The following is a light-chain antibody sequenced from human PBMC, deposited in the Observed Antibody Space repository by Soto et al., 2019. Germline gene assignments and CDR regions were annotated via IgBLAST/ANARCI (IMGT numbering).Light chain of an antibody. Sequence: EIVLTQSPGTLSLSPGERATLSCRASQSVSSSNLAWHQQKPGQAPRLLIYGASTRASGIPDRFSGSESGTDFTLPISRLEPEDFSVYFCQQYAASPITFGQGTRLEIK. J-gene: IGKJ5*01. CDR1: QSVSSSN. CDR2: GAS. V-gene: IGKV3-20*01. CDR3: QQYAASPIT.